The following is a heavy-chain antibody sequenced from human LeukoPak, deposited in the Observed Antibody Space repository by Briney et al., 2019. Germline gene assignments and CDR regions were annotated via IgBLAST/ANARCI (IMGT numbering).Heavy chain of an antibody. CDR2: ISGSGGST. J-gene: IGHJ6*03. CDR3: AKDRLEYQLLLPYYYYYMDV. CDR1: GFTFSSYA. D-gene: IGHD2-2*01. Sequence: GGSLRLSCAASGFTFSSYAMSWVRQAPGKGLEWVSAISGSGGSTYYADSVKGRFTISRDNSKNTLYLQMNSLRAEDTAVYYCAKDRLEYQLLLPYYYYYMDVWGKGTTVTVSS. V-gene: IGHV3-23*01.